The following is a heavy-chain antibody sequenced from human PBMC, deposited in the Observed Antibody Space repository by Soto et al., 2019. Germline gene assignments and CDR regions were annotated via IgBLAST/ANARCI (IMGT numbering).Heavy chain of an antibody. Sequence: ASVKVSCKASGYTFTSYDINWVRQATGQGLEWMGWMNPNSGNTGYAQKFQGRVTMTRNTSISTAYMELSSLRPEDTAVYYCASYSGSYRGSTYGMDVWGQGTTVTVSS. CDR3: ASYSGSYRGSTYGMDV. J-gene: IGHJ6*02. CDR1: GYTFTSYD. D-gene: IGHD1-26*01. CDR2: MNPNSGNT. V-gene: IGHV1-8*01.